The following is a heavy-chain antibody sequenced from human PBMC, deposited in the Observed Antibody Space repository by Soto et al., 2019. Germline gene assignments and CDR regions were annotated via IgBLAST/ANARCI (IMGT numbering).Heavy chain of an antibody. CDR2: MNPGSGDT. D-gene: IGHD3-16*01. CDR1: GYSFTNND. J-gene: IGHJ5*02. Sequence: ASVKVSCKASGYSFTNNDVTWVRQATGQGLEWMGWMNPGSGDTGYAQKFQGRVTLTRDISIATAYMELSSLRSDDTAIYYCARMATFGSLNWFDPWGQGTMVTVSS. CDR3: ARMATFGSLNWFDP. V-gene: IGHV1-8*01.